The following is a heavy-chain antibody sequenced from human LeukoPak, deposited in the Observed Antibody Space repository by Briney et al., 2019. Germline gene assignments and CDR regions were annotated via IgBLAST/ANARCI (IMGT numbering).Heavy chain of an antibody. J-gene: IGHJ3*02. CDR3: TRDSTSSYCGCDCYAFDI. Sequence: PSETLSLTCTVSGGSIGGYYWSWSRQSPGKGLEWIGYIYYSGSTNYNPSLKSRVTISVDTSKNQFSLKLSSVTAAETAVHYCTRDSTSSYCGCDCYAFDIWGQGTMVTVSS. D-gene: IGHD2-21*02. CDR2: IYYSGST. V-gene: IGHV4-59*01. CDR1: GGSIGGYY.